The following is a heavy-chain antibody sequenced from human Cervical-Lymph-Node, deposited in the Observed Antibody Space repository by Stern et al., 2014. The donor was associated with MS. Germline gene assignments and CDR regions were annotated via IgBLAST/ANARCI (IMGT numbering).Heavy chain of an antibody. CDR1: GFKFSIYG. D-gene: IGHD2-21*02. CDR3: AKVLVTGSYFYGLAV. J-gene: IGHJ6*02. Sequence: VQLVESGGGLVQPGGSLRLSCAASGFKFSIYGMTWVRQAPGKGLEWVAFLDSTGRSTYYADSVRGRFAISRDNSNSTLFLQLNSLRTEDTAVYYCAKVLVTGSYFYGLAVWGQGTTVTVSS. CDR2: LDSTGRST. V-gene: IGHV3-23*04.